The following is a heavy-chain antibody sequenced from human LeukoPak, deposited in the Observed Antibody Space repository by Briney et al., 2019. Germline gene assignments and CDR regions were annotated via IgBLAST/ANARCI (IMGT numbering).Heavy chain of an antibody. CDR1: GYTFTGYY. CDR3: AREYYDFWSGYYLGLGNYYYYMDV. V-gene: IGHV1-2*02. D-gene: IGHD3-3*01. Sequence: ASVKVSCKASGYTFTGYYMHWVRQAPGQGLEWMGWMNPNSGNTGYAQKFQGRVTMTTDTSTSTAYMELRSLRSDDTAVYYCAREYYDFWSGYYLGLGNYYYYMDVWGKGTTVTVSS. J-gene: IGHJ6*03. CDR2: MNPNSGNT.